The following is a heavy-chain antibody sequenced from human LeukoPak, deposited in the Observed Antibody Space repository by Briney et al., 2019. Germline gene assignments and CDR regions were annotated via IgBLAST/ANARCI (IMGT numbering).Heavy chain of an antibody. V-gene: IGHV1-2*06. D-gene: IGHD6-19*01. CDR3: ARDPNTSGFKDY. CDR1: GYTFTGHY. J-gene: IGHJ4*02. CDR2: INTNTGST. Sequence: ASVKVSCKASGYTFTGHYMHWVRQAPGQGLEWMGRINTNTGSTNYAQNFQGRVTMTRDTSITTAYMELRSQRSDDTAVYYCARDPNTSGFKDYWGQGALVTVSS.